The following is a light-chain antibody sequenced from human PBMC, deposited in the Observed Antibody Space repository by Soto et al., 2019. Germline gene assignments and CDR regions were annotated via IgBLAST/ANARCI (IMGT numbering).Light chain of an antibody. CDR1: QSINSW. CDR3: QQYNSYSRA. Sequence: DLPMTQSPSTLSASVGDRVTITCRASQSINSWLAWYQQKAGKAPKLLIYKASSLESGVPSRFSGSGSGTEFTLTISGLQPDDVATYYCQQYNSYSRAFGQGTEVEIK. CDR2: KAS. J-gene: IGKJ1*01. V-gene: IGKV1-5*03.